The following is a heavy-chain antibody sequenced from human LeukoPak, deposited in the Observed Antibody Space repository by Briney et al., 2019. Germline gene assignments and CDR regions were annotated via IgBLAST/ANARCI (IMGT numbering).Heavy chain of an antibody. Sequence: GGSLRLSCAASGFTFSSYGMSWVRQAPGKGLEWVSAISGSGGSTYYADSVKGRFTISRDNAKNSLYLQMISLRAEDTAVYYCARELNGAFDPWGQGTLVTVSS. CDR1: GFTFSSYG. CDR3: ARELNGAFDP. J-gene: IGHJ5*02. CDR2: ISGSGGST. D-gene: IGHD1-1*01. V-gene: IGHV3-23*01.